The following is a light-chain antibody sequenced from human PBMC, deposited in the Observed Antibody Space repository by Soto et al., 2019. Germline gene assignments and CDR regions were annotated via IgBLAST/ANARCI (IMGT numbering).Light chain of an antibody. V-gene: IGKV1-5*03. CDR2: KAS. Sequence: PSTLSASVGDRVTITCRASQSISSWLAWYQQKPGKAPKLLIYKASSLESGVPSRLSGSGSGTEFTLTISSLQPDDFETYYCQQYNSYPWTFGQGTKV. J-gene: IGKJ1*01. CDR3: QQYNSYPWT. CDR1: QSISSW.